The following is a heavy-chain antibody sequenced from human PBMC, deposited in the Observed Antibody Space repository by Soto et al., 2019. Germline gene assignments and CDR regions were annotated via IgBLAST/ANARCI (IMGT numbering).Heavy chain of an antibody. J-gene: IGHJ4*02. D-gene: IGHD2-15*01. CDR2: ISWNSGSI. CDR1: GFTFDDYA. V-gene: IGHV3-9*01. Sequence: GGSLRLSCAASGFTFDDYAMHWVRQAPGKGLEWVSGISWNSGSIGYADSVKGRFTISRDNAKNSLYLQMNSLRAEDTALYYCAKVHCSGGSCYSSGQFDYWGQGTLVTVSS. CDR3: AKVHCSGGSCYSSGQFDY.